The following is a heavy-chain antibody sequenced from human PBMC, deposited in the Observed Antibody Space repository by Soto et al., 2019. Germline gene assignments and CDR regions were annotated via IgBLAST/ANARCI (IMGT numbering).Heavy chain of an antibody. CDR3: ARVRYCSGGSCYPRFDP. Sequence: KPSETLSLTCTVSGGSISSGGYYWSWIRQHPGKGLEWIGYIYYSGSTYYNPSLKSRVTISVDTSKNQFSLKLSSVTAADTAVYYCARVRYCSGGSCYPRFDPWGQGTLVTVSS. CDR2: IYYSGST. V-gene: IGHV4-31*03. CDR1: GGSISSGGYY. D-gene: IGHD2-15*01. J-gene: IGHJ5*02.